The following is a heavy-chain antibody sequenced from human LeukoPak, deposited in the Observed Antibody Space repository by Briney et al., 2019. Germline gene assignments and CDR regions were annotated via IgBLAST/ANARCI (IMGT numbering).Heavy chain of an antibody. Sequence: GGSLRLSCAASAFTFNSYAMSWVRQAPGKGLEWVSAISGSGANTYYADSVKGRFTISRDNSKNTLYLQMNNLRAEDTAVYYCAKLSTMVRGVIPLFDYWGQGTLVTVSS. V-gene: IGHV3-23*01. CDR3: AKLSTMVRGVIPLFDY. CDR1: AFTFNSYA. D-gene: IGHD3-10*01. CDR2: ISGSGANT. J-gene: IGHJ4*02.